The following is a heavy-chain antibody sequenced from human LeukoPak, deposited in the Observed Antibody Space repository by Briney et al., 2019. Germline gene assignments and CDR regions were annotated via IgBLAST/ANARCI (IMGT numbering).Heavy chain of an antibody. J-gene: IGHJ6*02. CDR1: GGSVSSGSYY. V-gene: IGHV4-61*01. CDR3: ARDKLVGYYYGMDV. D-gene: IGHD2-2*01. CDR2: IYYSGST. Sequence: RPSETLSLTCTVSGGSVSSGSYYWSWIRQPPGKGLEWIGYIYYSGSTNYNPPLKSRVTISVDTSKNQFSLKLSSVTAADTAMYYCARDKLVGYYYGMDVWGQGTTVTVSS.